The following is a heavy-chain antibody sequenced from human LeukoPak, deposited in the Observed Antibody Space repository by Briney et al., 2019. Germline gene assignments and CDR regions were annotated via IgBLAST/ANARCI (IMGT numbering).Heavy chain of an antibody. V-gene: IGHV3-23*01. Sequence: PGGSLRLSCAASGFSFTSYAMSWVRQAQGKGLEWVSAVSRSGGATYYADSVKGRFTISRDNSKNTLYLQMNSLRAEDTAVYYCARHYCGGDCYFDCWGQGTLVTVSS. J-gene: IGHJ4*02. D-gene: IGHD2-21*02. CDR1: GFSFTSYA. CDR2: VSRSGGAT. CDR3: ARHYCGGDCYFDC.